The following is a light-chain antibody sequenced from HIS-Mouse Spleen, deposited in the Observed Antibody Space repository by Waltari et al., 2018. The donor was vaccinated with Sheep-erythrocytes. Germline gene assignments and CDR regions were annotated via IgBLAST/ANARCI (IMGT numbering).Light chain of an antibody. V-gene: IGKV2-30*02. J-gene: IGKJ2*01. CDR2: KVS. CDR1: QSLVHSDGNTY. CDR3: MQGTHWPPYT. Sequence: DVVMTQSPLSLPVTLGQPASISCRSSQSLVHSDGNTYWNWFQQRPGQSPRRLMYKVSSRDSGVPDRFSGSGSGTDCTLKISRVEAEDVGVYDCMQGTHWPPYTFGQGTKLEIK.